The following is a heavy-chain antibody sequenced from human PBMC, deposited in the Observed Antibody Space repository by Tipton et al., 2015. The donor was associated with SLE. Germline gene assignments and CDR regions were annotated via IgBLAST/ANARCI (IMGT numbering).Heavy chain of an antibody. Sequence: QLVQSGAEVKKPGASVKVSCKASGYTFTSFGISWVRQATGQGLEWMGWMNPNSGNTGYAQKFQGRVTMTRNTSISTAYMELSSLRSEDTAVYYCARGRYCSGGSCYSDWFDPWGQGTLVTVSS. CDR3: ARGRYCSGGSCYSDWFDP. V-gene: IGHV1-8*02. CDR2: MNPNSGNT. D-gene: IGHD2-15*01. J-gene: IGHJ5*02. CDR1: GYTFTSFG.